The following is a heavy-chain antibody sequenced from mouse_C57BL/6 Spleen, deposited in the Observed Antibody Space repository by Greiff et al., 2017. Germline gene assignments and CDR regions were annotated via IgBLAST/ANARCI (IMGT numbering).Heavy chain of an antibody. J-gene: IGHJ4*01. V-gene: IGHV7-3*01. CDR3: ARYRAYYSNYVGMDY. D-gene: IGHD2-5*01. Sequence: EVQLVESGGGLVQPGGSLSLSCAASGFTFTDYYMSWVRQPPGKALEWLGFIRNKANGYTTEYSASVKGRFTISRDNSQSILYLQMNALRAEDSATYYCARYRAYYSNYVGMDYWGQGTSVTVSS. CDR2: IRNKANGYTT. CDR1: GFTFTDYY.